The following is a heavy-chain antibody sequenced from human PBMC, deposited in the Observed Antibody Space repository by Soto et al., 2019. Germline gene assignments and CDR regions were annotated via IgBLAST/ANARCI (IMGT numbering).Heavy chain of an antibody. V-gene: IGHV4-39*01. CDR2: IYYSGST. D-gene: IGHD6-19*01. CDR3: ATSWEVKGVAGKFDY. J-gene: IGHJ4*02. CDR1: GGSISSSSYY. Sequence: PSETLSLTCTVSGGSISSSSYYWGWIRQPPGKGLEWIGSIYYSGSTYYNPSLKSRVTISVDTSKNQFSLKLSSVTAADTAVYYCATSWEVKGVAGKFDYWGQGTLVTVYS.